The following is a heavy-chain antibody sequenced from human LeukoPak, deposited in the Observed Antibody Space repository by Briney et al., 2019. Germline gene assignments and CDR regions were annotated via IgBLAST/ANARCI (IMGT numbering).Heavy chain of an antibody. V-gene: IGHV3-21*01. D-gene: IGHD3-9*01. CDR1: GFTFSSYS. Sequence: GGSLRLSCAASGFTFSSYSMNWVRQAPGKGLEWVSSISTSSSYIYYADSVKGRFTISRDNAKNSLYLQMNSLRAEDTAVYYCARVRYFDWLGPFDYWGQGTLVTVSS. CDR2: ISTSSSYI. CDR3: ARVRYFDWLGPFDY. J-gene: IGHJ4*02.